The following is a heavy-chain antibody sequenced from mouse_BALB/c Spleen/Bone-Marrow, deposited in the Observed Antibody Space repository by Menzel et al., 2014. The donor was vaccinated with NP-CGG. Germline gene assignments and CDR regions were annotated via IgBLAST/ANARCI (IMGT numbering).Heavy chain of an antibody. Sequence: VQXQXSGAELVKPGASVKLSCTASGFNIKDAYMHWVKQRPAQGLEWIGRIAPANGNTEYDPKFLDKATITADTSSNTAYLQLSSLTSEDTAVYYCARSPGEVNYWGQGTLVTVSA. D-gene: IGHD1-3*01. CDR3: ARSPGEVNY. V-gene: IGHV14-3*02. CDR1: GFNIKDAY. CDR2: IAPANGNT. J-gene: IGHJ3*01.